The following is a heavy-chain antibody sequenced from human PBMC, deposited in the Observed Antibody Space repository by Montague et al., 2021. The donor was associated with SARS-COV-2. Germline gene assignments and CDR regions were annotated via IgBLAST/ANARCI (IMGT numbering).Heavy chain of an antibody. Sequence: SETLSLTCTVSGGSISSSSYYWGWIRQPPGKGLEWIGSIYYSGSTYYNPSLKSRVTISVDTSKNQFSLKLSSVTAADTAVYYCAGDPRGIAAAGTVAAFDIWGQGAMVTVSS. CDR3: AGDPRGIAAAGTVAAFDI. V-gene: IGHV4-39*01. J-gene: IGHJ3*02. CDR1: GGSISSSSYY. CDR2: IYYSGST. D-gene: IGHD6-13*01.